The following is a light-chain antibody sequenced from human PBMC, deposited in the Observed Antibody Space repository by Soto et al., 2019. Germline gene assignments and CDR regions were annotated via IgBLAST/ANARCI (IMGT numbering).Light chain of an antibody. V-gene: IGLV1-40*01. CDR1: SSNIGAGYD. CDR2: GNT. CDR3: QSYDISLSGWV. J-gene: IGLJ3*02. Sequence: QLVLTQPPSVSGAPGQRVTISCTGSSSNIGAGYDVHWYRQLPGTAPKLLIYGNTNRPSGVPDRFSGSKSGTSASLAITGLQAEDEADYYCQSYDISLSGWVFGGGTKLTVL.